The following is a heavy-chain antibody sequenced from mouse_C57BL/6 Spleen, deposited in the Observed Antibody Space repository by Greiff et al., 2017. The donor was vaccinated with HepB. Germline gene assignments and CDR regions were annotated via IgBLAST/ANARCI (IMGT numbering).Heavy chain of an antibody. Sequence: QVQLQQSGAELVRPGASVTLSCKASGYTFTDYEMHWVKQTPVHGLEWIGAIDPETGGTAYNQKFKGKAILTADKSSSTAYMELRSLTSEDSAVYYCTRGEGYQRWYFDYWGQGTTLTVSS. CDR2: IDPETGGT. V-gene: IGHV1-15*01. CDR3: TRGEGYQRWYFDY. D-gene: IGHD2-2*01. CDR1: GYTFTDYE. J-gene: IGHJ2*01.